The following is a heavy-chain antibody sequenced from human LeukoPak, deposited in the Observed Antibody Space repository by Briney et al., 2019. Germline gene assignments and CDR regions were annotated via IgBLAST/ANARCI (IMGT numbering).Heavy chain of an antibody. CDR2: INHSGST. J-gene: IGHJ6*02. CDR1: GGSFSGYY. CDR3: ARGRYCGSASCPTYYYYGMDV. Sequence: SETLSLTCAVYGGSFSGYYWSWIRQPPGKGLEWIGEINHSGSTNYNPSLKSRVTISVDTSKNQFSLKLSSVTAADTAVYYCARGRYCGSASCPTYYYYGMDVWGQGTTVTVSS. V-gene: IGHV4-34*01. D-gene: IGHD2-2*01.